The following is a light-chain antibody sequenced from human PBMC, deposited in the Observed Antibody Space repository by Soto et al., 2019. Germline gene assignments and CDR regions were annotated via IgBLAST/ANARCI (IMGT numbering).Light chain of an antibody. CDR3: SSYTSSSTLV. J-gene: IGLJ1*01. Sequence: QSALTQPASVSGSPGQSITISCTGTSSDVGGYNYVSWYQQHPGKDPKLMIYEVSNRPSGVSNRFSGSKSGHTASLTISGLQAEDEADYYCSSYTSSSTLVFGTGTKLTVL. CDR2: EVS. V-gene: IGLV2-14*01. CDR1: SSDVGGYNY.